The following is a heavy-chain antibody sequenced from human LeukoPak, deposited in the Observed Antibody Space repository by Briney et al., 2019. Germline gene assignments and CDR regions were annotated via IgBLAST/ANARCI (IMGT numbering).Heavy chain of an antibody. J-gene: IGHJ4*02. V-gene: IGHV4-59*01. CDR1: GGSISRFH. CDR3: ARAYYYGSGSYGLDY. D-gene: IGHD3-10*01. CDR2: ISYSGST. Sequence: SETLSLTCTVSGGSISRFHWSWIRQPPGKGLEWIGYISYSGSTNYNPSLKSRLTISVDASKNQFSLKLTSVTAADTAVYYCARAYYYGSGSYGLDYWGQGTLVTVSS.